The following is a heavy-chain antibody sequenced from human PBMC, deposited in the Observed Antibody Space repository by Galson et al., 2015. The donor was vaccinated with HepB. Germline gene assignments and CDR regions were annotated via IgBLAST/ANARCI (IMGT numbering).Heavy chain of an antibody. CDR3: ARAVSDPQQLVQDAFDI. D-gene: IGHD6-6*01. V-gene: IGHV1-46*03. Sequence: SVKVSCKASGGTFSSYAISWVRQAPGQGLEWMGIINPSGGSTSYAQKFQGRVTMTRDTSTSTVYMELSSLRSEDTAVYYCARAVSDPQQLVQDAFDIWGQGAMVTVSS. J-gene: IGHJ3*02. CDR2: INPSGGST. CDR1: GGTFSSYA.